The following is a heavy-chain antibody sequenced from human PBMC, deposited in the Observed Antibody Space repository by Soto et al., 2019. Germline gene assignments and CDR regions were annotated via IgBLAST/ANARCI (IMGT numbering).Heavy chain of an antibody. CDR3: SVWGSGYDFVAA. CDR1: GFAFSDHY. Sequence: EVQLVESGGGLVQPGGSLRLSCAASGFAFSDHYMDWVRQAPGKGLEWVGRSKNKADSYTTEYAASVKGRFTISRDGSKKALFLQMNSLKDEDTAVYYCSVWGSGYDFVAAWGQGILVTVSS. D-gene: IGHD3-10*01. CDR2: SKNKADSYTT. V-gene: IGHV3-72*01. J-gene: IGHJ4*02.